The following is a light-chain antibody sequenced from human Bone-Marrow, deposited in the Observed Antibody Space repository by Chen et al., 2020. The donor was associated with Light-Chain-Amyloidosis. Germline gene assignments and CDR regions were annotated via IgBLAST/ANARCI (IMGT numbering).Light chain of an antibody. CDR2: GNS. J-gene: IGLJ3*02. CDR3: QSYDSSLSGSNWV. Sequence: QSVLTQPPSVSSAPGHRVTISRTGSSSNIGAGYDVHWYQQLPGPAPKLLIYGNSNRPSGVPDRFSGSKSGTSASLAITGLQAEDEADYYCQSYDSSLSGSNWVFGGGTKLTVL. CDR1: SSNIGAGYD. V-gene: IGLV1-40*01.